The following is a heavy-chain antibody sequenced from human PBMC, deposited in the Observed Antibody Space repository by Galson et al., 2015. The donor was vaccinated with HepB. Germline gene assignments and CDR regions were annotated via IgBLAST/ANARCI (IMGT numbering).Heavy chain of an antibody. CDR2: VSSGDHYI. D-gene: IGHD3-10*01. Sequence: SLRLSCAGSGFTFSRYSINWVRQAPGKGLEWVSLVSSGDHYIYYAESVRGRFTISRDNAKNSVHLQMNSLRAEDTAVYYCARSTDPMVSYYYYMDVWGKGTTVTVSS. V-gene: IGHV3-21*01. CDR1: GFTFSRYS. J-gene: IGHJ6*03. CDR3: ARSTDPMVSYYYYMDV.